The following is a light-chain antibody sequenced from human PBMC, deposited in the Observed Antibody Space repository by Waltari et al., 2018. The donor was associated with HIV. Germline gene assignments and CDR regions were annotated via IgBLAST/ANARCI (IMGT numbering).Light chain of an antibody. CDR3: QSADSSGTFVV. V-gene: IGLV3-25*03. CDR2: KDS. J-gene: IGLJ2*01. CDR1: ALPKQY. Sequence: SYELTQSPSVSVSPGQTARITCSGDALPKQYVYWYQQKPGQAPVLVIYKDSERPLGIPERFSGSSSGTTVTLTISGVQAEDGADYFCQSADSSGTFVVFGGGTKLTVL.